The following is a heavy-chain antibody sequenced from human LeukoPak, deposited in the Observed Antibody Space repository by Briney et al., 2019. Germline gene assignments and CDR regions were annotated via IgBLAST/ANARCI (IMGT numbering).Heavy chain of an antibody. J-gene: IGHJ6*02. CDR1: GFTFSDYY. Sequence: GGSLRLSCAASGFTFSDYYMSWLRQAPGKGLEWVSYISSSGSTIYYADSVKGRFTISRDYAKNSLYLQMNSLRAEDTAVYYCARDQMWFDSSGGYYGMDVWGQGTTVTVSS. CDR3: ARDQMWFDSSGGYYGMDV. V-gene: IGHV3-11*01. CDR2: ISSSGSTI. D-gene: IGHD6-25*01.